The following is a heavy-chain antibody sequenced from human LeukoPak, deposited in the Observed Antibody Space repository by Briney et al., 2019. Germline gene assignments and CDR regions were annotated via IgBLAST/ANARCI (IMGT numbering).Heavy chain of an antibody. CDR2: INSRSSTI. Sequence: GGSLRLSCAASGFTFSSYSMNWVRQAPGKGLEWVSYINSRSSTIYYADSVKGRFTISRDNAKNSLYLQMNSLRAEDTAVYYCARAPNLEFDYGGNFDYWGQGTLVTVSS. D-gene: IGHD4-23*01. CDR3: ARAPNLEFDYGGNFDY. CDR1: GFTFSSYS. J-gene: IGHJ4*02. V-gene: IGHV3-48*04.